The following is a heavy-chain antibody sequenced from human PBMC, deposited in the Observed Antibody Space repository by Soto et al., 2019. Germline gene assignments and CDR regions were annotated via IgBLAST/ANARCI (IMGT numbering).Heavy chain of an antibody. V-gene: IGHV3-49*03. CDR3: TRVPKYYDIWTGYYLYYYYGMDV. CDR1: GFTFGDYA. Sequence: PGGSLRLSCTASGFTFGDYAMSWFRQAPGKGLEWVGFIRSKAYGGTTEYAASVKGRFTISRDDSKSIAYLQMNSLKTEDTAVYYCTRVPKYYDIWTGYYLYYYYGMDVWGQGTTVTVSS. J-gene: IGHJ6*02. CDR2: IRSKAYGGTT. D-gene: IGHD3-9*01.